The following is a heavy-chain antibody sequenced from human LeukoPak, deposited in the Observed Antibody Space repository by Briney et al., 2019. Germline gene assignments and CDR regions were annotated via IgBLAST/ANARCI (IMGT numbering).Heavy chain of an antibody. CDR3: ARGGIAAAGTGDWFDP. Sequence: SVRVSCKASGGTFSSYAISWVRQAPGQGLEWMGGIIPIFGTANYAQKFQGRVTITADESTSTAYMELSSLRSEDTAVYYCARGGIAAAGTGDWFDPWGQGTLVTVSS. CDR2: IIPIFGTA. J-gene: IGHJ5*02. CDR1: GGTFSSYA. D-gene: IGHD6-13*01. V-gene: IGHV1-69*13.